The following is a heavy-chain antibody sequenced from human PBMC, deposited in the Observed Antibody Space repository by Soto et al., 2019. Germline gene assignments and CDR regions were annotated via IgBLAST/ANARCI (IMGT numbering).Heavy chain of an antibody. Sequence: SETLSLTCNVSGGSISSGDSYWSWVRQPPGMGLEWIGYIYYNGNTYYNPSLKSRVTISVDTSKNQFSLKLSSVAAADTAVYFCARLAGWNGYYDSSSYYYFDYWGQGTMVPV. CDR1: GGSISSGDSY. V-gene: IGHV4-30-4*01. CDR3: ARLAGWNGYYDSSSYYYFDY. D-gene: IGHD3-22*01. CDR2: IYYNGNT. J-gene: IGHJ4*02.